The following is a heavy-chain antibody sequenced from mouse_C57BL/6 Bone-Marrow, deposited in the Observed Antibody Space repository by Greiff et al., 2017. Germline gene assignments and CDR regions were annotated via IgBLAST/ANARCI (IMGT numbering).Heavy chain of an antibody. D-gene: IGHD2-4*01. V-gene: IGHV1-64*01. Sequence: QVQLQQPGAELVKPGASVKLSCKASGYTFTSYWMHWVKQRPGQGLEWIGMIHPNSGSTNYNEKFKSKATLTVDKSSSTAYMQLSSLTSGDSAVYYCAGGLRDYYAMDYWGQGTSVTVSS. CDR3: AGGLRDYYAMDY. CDR1: GYTFTSYW. CDR2: IHPNSGST. J-gene: IGHJ4*01.